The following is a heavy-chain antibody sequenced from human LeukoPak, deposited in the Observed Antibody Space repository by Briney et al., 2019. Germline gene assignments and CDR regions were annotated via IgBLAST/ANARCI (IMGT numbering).Heavy chain of an antibody. V-gene: IGHV4-34*01. CDR3: ARGGYSYGFFSESRNFDY. CDR1: GGSFSGYY. J-gene: IGHJ4*02. CDR2: INHSGST. Sequence: PSETLSLTCAVYGGSFSGYYWGWIRQPPGKGLEWIGEINHSGSTNYNPSLKSRVTISVDTSKNQFSLKLSSVTAADTAVYYCARGGYSYGFFSESRNFDYWGQGTLVTVSS. D-gene: IGHD5-18*01.